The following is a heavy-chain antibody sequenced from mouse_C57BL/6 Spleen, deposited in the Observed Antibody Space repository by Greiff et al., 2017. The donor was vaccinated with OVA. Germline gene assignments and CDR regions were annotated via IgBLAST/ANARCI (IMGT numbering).Heavy chain of an antibody. V-gene: IGHV3-6*01. CDR2: ISYDGSN. J-gene: IGHJ2*01. Sequence: EVKLEESGPGLVKPSQSLSLTCSVPGYSITSGYYWNWIRQFPGNKLEWMGYISYDGSNNYNPSLKNRISITRDTSKNQFFLKLNSVTTEDTATYYCAMVDYDYAFDYWGQGTTLTVSS. CDR3: AMVDYDYAFDY. D-gene: IGHD2-4*01. CDR1: GYSITSGYY.